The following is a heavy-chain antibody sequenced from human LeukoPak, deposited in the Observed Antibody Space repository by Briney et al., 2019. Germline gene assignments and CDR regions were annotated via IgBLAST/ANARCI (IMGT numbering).Heavy chain of an antibody. Sequence: GGSLRLSCAASGFTFSNAWMSWVRQAPGKGLEWVGRIKSKTDGGTTDYAAPVKGRFTISRDDSKNTVFLQMNSLKTEDTAVYYCTTDWVIVVIPHATFDYWGQGTLVTVSS. D-gene: IGHD2-2*01. J-gene: IGHJ4*02. V-gene: IGHV3-15*01. CDR2: IKSKTDGGTT. CDR1: GFTFSNAW. CDR3: TTDWVIVVIPHATFDY.